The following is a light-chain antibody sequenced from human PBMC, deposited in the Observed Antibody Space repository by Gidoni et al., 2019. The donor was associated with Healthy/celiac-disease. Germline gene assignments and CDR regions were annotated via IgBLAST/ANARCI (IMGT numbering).Light chain of an antibody. CDR2: DVS. J-gene: IGLJ2*01. Sequence: QSPLTQPAPVSGSPGQSITISCTATNSDVGGYNYVAWYQQHPGKAPKLMIFDVSNRPSGVSNRFSGSKSGSKASLTISGLQDEDEADYYCSSYTSSSTLEVFGGGTKLTVL. CDR3: SSYTSSSTLEV. CDR1: NSDVGGYNY. V-gene: IGLV2-14*01.